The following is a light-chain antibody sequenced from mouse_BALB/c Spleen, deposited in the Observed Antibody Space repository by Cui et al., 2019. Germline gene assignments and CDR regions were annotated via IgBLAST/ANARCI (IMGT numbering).Light chain of an antibody. V-gene: IGKV3-10*01. CDR2: LAS. J-gene: IGKJ4*01. CDR1: ESVDNYGNSF. CDR3: QQNNEDPFT. Sequence: NIVLTQSPASLAVSLGQRATISCRVSESVDNYGNSFIHWYQQKPGQPPKLLIYLASNLESGVPARFSGSGSRTDFTLTIDPVEADDAATYYCQQNNEDPFTFGSGTKLEIK.